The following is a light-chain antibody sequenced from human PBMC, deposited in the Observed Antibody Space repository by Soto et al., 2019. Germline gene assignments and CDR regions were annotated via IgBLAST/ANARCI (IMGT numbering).Light chain of an antibody. J-gene: IGKJ1*01. Sequence: DIQMTQSPSTLSASVGDRVIITCRASQNISDWLAWYQQKPGKAPNLLIYKASSLESGVPSRFSGSGSGTEFTLTSSSLQPDDFATYYCQQYNTYWTFGQGTKVEIK. CDR2: KAS. V-gene: IGKV1-5*03. CDR3: QQYNTYWT. CDR1: QNISDW.